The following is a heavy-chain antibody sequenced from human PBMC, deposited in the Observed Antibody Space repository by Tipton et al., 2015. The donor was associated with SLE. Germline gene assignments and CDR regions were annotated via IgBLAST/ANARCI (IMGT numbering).Heavy chain of an antibody. V-gene: IGHV3-30*04. CDR3: AKDISLRIGAAGTGDFQH. J-gene: IGHJ1*01. CDR1: GFTFSSYA. CDR2: ISYDGSNN. Sequence: RSLRLSCVASGFTFSSYAMHWVRQAPGKGLKWVAVISYDGSNNFYADSVKGRFTISRDNSKNTLFLQMNSLRVEDTALYYCAKDISLRIGAAGTGDFQHWGQGTLVIVSS. D-gene: IGHD6-13*01.